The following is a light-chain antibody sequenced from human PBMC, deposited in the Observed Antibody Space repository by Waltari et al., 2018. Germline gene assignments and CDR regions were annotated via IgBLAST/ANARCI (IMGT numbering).Light chain of an antibody. Sequence: QSALTQPASVSGSPGQSITISCPGTSRDVGGYNYVSWYQQHPGKTPQLMIYDVNNRPSGVSNRFSGSKSGNTASLTISGLQAEDEADYYCSSFTSSSTWVFGGGTKLTVL. V-gene: IGLV2-14*01. J-gene: IGLJ3*02. CDR1: SRDVGGYNY. CDR2: DVN. CDR3: SSFTSSSTWV.